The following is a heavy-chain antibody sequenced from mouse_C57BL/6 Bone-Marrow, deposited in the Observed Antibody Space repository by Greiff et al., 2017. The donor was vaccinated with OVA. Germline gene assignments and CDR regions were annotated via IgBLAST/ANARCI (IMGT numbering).Heavy chain of an antibody. V-gene: IGHV5-15*04. J-gene: IGHJ1*03. CDR2: ISTLAYSI. CDR1: GFTFSDYG. Sequence: EVQLVESGGGLVQPGGSLTLSCAASGFTFSDYGMAWVRQAPRKGPEWVAFISTLAYSIYYADTVTGRFTISRENAKNTMYLEMSSLRSEDTAMYYWGRRRHYWDFEGWGTGTTVTVAS. D-gene: IGHD6-1*01. CDR3: GRRRHYWDFEG.